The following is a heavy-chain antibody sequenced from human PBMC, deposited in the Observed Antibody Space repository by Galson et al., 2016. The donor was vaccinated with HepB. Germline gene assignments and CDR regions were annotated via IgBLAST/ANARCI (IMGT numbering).Heavy chain of an antibody. CDR1: GGSINHGAFF. V-gene: IGHV4-30-2*01. D-gene: IGHD4-11*01. CDR3: AAYNNFDWCFDL. Sequence: PLSLTCGVSGGSINHGAFFWSWIRQPPGKGLEWIGYIYHGGSTYYNPSLKGRVTISVDRSKNQFSLKVTSVTAADTAVYYGAAYNNFDWCFDLWGRGTLVTVSS. CDR2: IYHGGST. J-gene: IGHJ2*01.